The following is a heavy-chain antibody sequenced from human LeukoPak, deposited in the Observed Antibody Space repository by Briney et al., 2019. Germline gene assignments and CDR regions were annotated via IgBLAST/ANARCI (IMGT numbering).Heavy chain of an antibody. V-gene: IGHV5-51*01. Sequence: GESLEISFQGSGYSFTSYWIGWVRQMPGKGLAWSGIIYPGDSDTRYSPSFQGQVTISADKSISTAYLQWSSLKASDTARYYCARLRHYSSSIYAFDIWGQGTMVTVSS. CDR2: IYPGDSDT. D-gene: IGHD6-13*01. CDR3: ARLRHYSSSIYAFDI. CDR1: GYSFTSYW. J-gene: IGHJ3*02.